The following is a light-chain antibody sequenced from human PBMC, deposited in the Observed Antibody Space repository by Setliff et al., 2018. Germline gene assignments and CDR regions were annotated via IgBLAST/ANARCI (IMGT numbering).Light chain of an antibody. Sequence: SALTQPPSVSGSPGQSVTISCTGTSSDVGSYNRVSWYQQPPGTAPKLMIYEVSNRPSGVPDRFSGSKSGNTASLTISGLQAEDEADYYCSSYTSSSTYGFGTGTK. V-gene: IGLV2-18*02. CDR3: SSYTSSSTYG. J-gene: IGLJ1*01. CDR2: EVS. CDR1: SSDVGSYNR.